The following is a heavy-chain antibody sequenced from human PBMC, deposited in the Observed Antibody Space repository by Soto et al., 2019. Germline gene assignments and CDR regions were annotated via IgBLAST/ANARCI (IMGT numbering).Heavy chain of an antibody. CDR3: TCWIAARCS. V-gene: IGHV3-72*01. CDR1: GFTLSDHY. Sequence: EVQLVESGGGLVQPGGSLRLSCAASGFTLSDHYMDWVRQAPGKGLEWVARTKNRSQRYTIEYAASVKGRFTISRDDSKTSLYLQMNSLKCEDTAVYYCTCWIAARCSWGQGTLVTVAS. D-gene: IGHD6-6*01. CDR2: TKNRSQRYTI. J-gene: IGHJ4*02.